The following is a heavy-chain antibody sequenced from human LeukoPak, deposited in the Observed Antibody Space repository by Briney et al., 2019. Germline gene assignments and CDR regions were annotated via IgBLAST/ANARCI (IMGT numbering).Heavy chain of an antibody. CDR3: ARDKRPNYDILTGYGPPFDY. CDR1: GYTFSDYY. Sequence: ASVKVSCKASGYTFSDYYMHWVRQAPGQGLERMGWINPNSGGTKYAQKFQGRVTMTRDTSISTAYMELSRLRSDDTAVYYCARDKRPNYDILTGYGPPFDYWGQGTLVTVSS. V-gene: IGHV1-2*02. J-gene: IGHJ4*02. CDR2: INPNSGGT. D-gene: IGHD3-9*01.